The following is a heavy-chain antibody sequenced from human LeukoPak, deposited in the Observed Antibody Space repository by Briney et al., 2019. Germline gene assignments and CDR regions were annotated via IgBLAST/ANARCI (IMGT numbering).Heavy chain of an antibody. Sequence: GGSLRLSCAASGFTFSSYAMSWVRQAPGKGLEWVSAISGSGGSTYYADSVKGRFTISRDNSKNTLYLQMNSLRAEDTAVYYCVRLNIVGATRVRENDYWGQGTLVTVSS. D-gene: IGHD1-26*01. V-gene: IGHV3-23*01. CDR3: VRLNIVGATRVRENDY. J-gene: IGHJ4*02. CDR2: ISGSGGST. CDR1: GFTFSSYA.